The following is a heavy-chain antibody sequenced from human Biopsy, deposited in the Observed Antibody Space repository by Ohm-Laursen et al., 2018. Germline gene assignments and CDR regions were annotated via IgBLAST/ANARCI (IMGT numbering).Heavy chain of an antibody. D-gene: IGHD2-8*02. CDR1: GFTFSRSV. CDR3: TGDSGGLGDY. CDR2: IHGDERSA. Sequence: SLRLPCAAFGFTFSRSVMHWVRQAPGKGLMWVSRIHGDERSATYAEPVKGRFTISRDNAKNTLHLQMNSLRAEDTAVYYCTGDSGGLGDYWGQGTLVTVSS. V-gene: IGHV3-74*03. J-gene: IGHJ4*02.